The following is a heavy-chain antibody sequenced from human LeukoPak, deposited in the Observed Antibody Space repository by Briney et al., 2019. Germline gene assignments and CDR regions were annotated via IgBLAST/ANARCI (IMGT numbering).Heavy chain of an antibody. J-gene: IGHJ4*02. D-gene: IGHD1-26*01. CDR3: ARDSSGSYFGFDY. V-gene: IGHV3-53*01. CDR2: IYSGGST. Sequence: PGGSLRLSCAASGFTFSSYSMNWVRQAPGKGLEWVSVIYSGGSTYYADSVKGRFTISRDNSKNTLYLQMNSLRAEDTAVYYCARDSSGSYFGFDYWGQGTLVTVSS. CDR1: GFTFSSYS.